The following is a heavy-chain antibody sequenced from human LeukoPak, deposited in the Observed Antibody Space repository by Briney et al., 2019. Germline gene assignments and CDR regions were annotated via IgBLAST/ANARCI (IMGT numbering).Heavy chain of an antibody. CDR2: ISYDGSNK. D-gene: IGHD6-19*01. V-gene: IGHV3-30*04. Sequence: GGSLRLSCAASGFTFSSYAMHWVRQAPGKGLEWVAVISYDGSNKYYADSVKGRFTISRDNSKNTLYLQMNSLRAEDTAVYYCASEWLVLYNMDVWGRGTTVTVSS. J-gene: IGHJ6*02. CDR1: GFTFSSYA. CDR3: ASEWLVLYNMDV.